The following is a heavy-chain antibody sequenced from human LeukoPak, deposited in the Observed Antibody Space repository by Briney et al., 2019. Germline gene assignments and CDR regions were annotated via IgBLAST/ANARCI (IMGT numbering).Heavy chain of an antibody. J-gene: IGHJ4*02. CDR3: ARRSGYLDY. D-gene: IGHD2-15*01. Sequence: PSETLSLTCTVSGGSISSGGYYWSWIRQPPGKGLEWIGEINHSGSTNYNPSLKSRVTISVDTSKNQFSLKLSSVTAADTAVYYCARRSGYLDYWGQGTLVTVSS. CDR2: INHSGST. CDR1: GGSISSGGYY. V-gene: IGHV4-39*07.